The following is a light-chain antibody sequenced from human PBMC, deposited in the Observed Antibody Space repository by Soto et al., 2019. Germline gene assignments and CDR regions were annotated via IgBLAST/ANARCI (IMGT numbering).Light chain of an antibody. Sequence: DIQMTQSPSTLSASVGDRVTITCRASQSISSWLAWYQQKPGKAPKLLIYKGSSLESGVPSRFSGSGSGTEFTLTSSSLQPDDFATYYCQQYNSYSWTFGQGTKVEIK. CDR1: QSISSW. J-gene: IGKJ1*01. V-gene: IGKV1-5*03. CDR3: QQYNSYSWT. CDR2: KGS.